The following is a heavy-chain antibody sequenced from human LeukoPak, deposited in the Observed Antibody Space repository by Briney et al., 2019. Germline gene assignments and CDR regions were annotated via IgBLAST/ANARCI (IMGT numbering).Heavy chain of an antibody. J-gene: IGHJ5*02. Sequence: SETLSLTRAVYGGSFSGYYWSWIRQPPGKGLEWIGEINHSGSTNYNPSLKSRVTISVDTSKNQFSLKLSSVAAADTAVYYCARERRGDTIFGVVTTNWFDPWGQGTLVTVSS. V-gene: IGHV4-34*01. CDR3: ARERRGDTIFGVVTTNWFDP. CDR1: GGSFSGYY. D-gene: IGHD3-3*01. CDR2: INHSGST.